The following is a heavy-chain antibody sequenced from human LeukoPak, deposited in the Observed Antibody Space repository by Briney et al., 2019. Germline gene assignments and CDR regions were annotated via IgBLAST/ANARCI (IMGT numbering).Heavy chain of an antibody. CDR3: AREGHYYDSSGYSSDWYYYGMDV. CDR1: GFTVSNNY. Sequence: PGGSLRLSCAASGFTVSNNYMGWVRQAPAKGLEWVSYISSSSSTIYYADSVKGRFTISRDNAKNSLYLQMNSLRAEDTAVYYCAREGHYYDSSGYSSDWYYYGMDVWGQGTTVTVSS. J-gene: IGHJ6*02. V-gene: IGHV3-11*04. D-gene: IGHD3-22*01. CDR2: ISSSSSTI.